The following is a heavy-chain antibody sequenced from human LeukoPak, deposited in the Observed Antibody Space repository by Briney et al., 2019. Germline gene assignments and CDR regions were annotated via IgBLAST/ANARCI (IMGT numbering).Heavy chain of an antibody. CDR2: IYSGGST. D-gene: IGHD3-22*01. CDR3: ARVGHYYDSSGYYLDY. V-gene: IGHV3-53*01. Sequence: GGSLRLSCAASGFTFSSYAMSWVRQAPGKGLEWFSVIYSGGSTYYADSVKGRFTISRDNSKNTLYLQMNSLRAEDTAVYYCARVGHYYDSSGYYLDYWGQGTLVTVSS. CDR1: GFTFSSYA. J-gene: IGHJ4*02.